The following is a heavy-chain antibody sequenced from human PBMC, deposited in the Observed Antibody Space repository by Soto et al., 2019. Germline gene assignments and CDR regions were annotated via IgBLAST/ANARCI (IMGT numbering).Heavy chain of an antibody. CDR2: IYYSGST. CDR3: ARLSSIDSSGYYLDY. CDR1: GVSISGGAYS. V-gene: IGHV4-31*11. D-gene: IGHD3-22*01. Sequence: PSETLSLTCDVSGVSISGGAYSWSWIRQSPGKGLEWIGYIYYSGSTHYSSSLKSRVTMSIDTSKNQFPLKLTSVTAADTAVYYCARLSSIDSSGYYLDYWGQGTLVTVSS. J-gene: IGHJ4*02.